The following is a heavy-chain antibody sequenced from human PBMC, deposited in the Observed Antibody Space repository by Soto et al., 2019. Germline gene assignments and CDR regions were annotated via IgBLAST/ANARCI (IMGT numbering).Heavy chain of an antibody. CDR2: INAGNGNT. CDR3: ARYGLAGLWFGERPKYYYYGMDV. J-gene: IGHJ6*02. Sequence: GASVKVSCKASGYTFTSYAMHWVRQAPGQRLEWMGWINAGNGNTKYSQKFQGRVTITRDTSASTAYMELSSLRSEDTAVYYCARYGLAGLWFGERPKYYYYGMDVWGQGTTVTVSS. V-gene: IGHV1-3*01. D-gene: IGHD3-10*01. CDR1: GYTFTSYA.